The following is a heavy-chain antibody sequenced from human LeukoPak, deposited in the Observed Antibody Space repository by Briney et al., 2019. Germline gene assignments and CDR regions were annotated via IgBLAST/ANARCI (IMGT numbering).Heavy chain of an antibody. CDR3: AKDLRAAAGRYYYYYYMDV. CDR2: IRYDGSNK. J-gene: IGHJ6*03. Sequence: GGSLRLSCAASGFTFSSYGMHWVRQAPGKGLEWVAFIRYDGSNKYYADSVKGRFTISRDNSKNTLYLQMNSLRAEDTAVYYCAKDLRAAAGRYYYYYYMDVWGKGTTVTVSS. D-gene: IGHD6-13*01. V-gene: IGHV3-30*02. CDR1: GFTFSSYG.